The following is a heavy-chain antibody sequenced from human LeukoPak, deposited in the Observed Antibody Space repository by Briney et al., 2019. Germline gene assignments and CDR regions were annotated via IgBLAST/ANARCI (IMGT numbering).Heavy chain of an antibody. V-gene: IGHV3-7*04. CDR3: ARNPPPDDSSGYLDY. CDR1: GFTISNCW. J-gene: IGHJ4*02. CDR2: MNQDRSRI. D-gene: IGHD3-22*01. Sequence: AGGSLRLSCSASGFTISNCWMTWVRQAPGKGLEWVANMNQDRSRIYYVNSVKGRFTISRDNAKNSLHLQMNSLRAEDTAVYYCARNPPPDDSSGYLDYWGQGALVTVSS.